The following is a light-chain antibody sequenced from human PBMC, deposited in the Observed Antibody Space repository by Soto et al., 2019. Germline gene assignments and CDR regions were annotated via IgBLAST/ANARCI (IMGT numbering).Light chain of an antibody. Sequence: DIQLTQSPSFLSASVGDRVTITCRASQGISTYLAWYQQKLGKAPKLLIYDASPLQSGVPSRFSGSRSGTEFTLTISSLQPEDFSTYYCQQLNGYLELTFGGGTKVDTK. CDR3: QQLNGYLELT. J-gene: IGKJ4*01. V-gene: IGKV1-9*01. CDR1: QGISTY. CDR2: DAS.